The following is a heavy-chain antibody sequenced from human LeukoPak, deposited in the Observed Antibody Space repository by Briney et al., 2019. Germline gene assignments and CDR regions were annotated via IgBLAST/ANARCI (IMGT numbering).Heavy chain of an antibody. Sequence: PGGSLRLSCAASGFTFSSYAMSWVRQAPGKGLEWVSAISGSGGSTYYADSVKGRFTISRDNSKNTLYLQMNSLRAEDTAVYYCAKELSLTAVTTYTFYYYYGMGVWGQGTTVTVSS. CDR3: AKELSLTAVTTYTFYYYYGMGV. J-gene: IGHJ6*02. CDR1: GFTFSSYA. CDR2: ISGSGGST. V-gene: IGHV3-23*01. D-gene: IGHD4-17*01.